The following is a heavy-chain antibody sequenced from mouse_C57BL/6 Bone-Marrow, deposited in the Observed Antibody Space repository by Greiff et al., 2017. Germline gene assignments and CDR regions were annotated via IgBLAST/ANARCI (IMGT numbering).Heavy chain of an antibody. D-gene: IGHD1-1*01. Sequence: QVQLQQPGAELVKPGASVKMSCKASGYTFTSYWITWVKQRPGQGLEWIGDIYPGSGSTNYNEKFKSKATLTVDTSSSTAYMQLSSLTSEDFAVYYCAREGYYYGSSYFAYWGQGTLVTVSA. CDR1: GYTFTSYW. CDR2: IYPGSGST. V-gene: IGHV1-55*01. CDR3: AREGYYYGSSYFAY. J-gene: IGHJ3*01.